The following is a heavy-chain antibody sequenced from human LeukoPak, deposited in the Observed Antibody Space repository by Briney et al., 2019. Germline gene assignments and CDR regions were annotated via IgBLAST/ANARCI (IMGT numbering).Heavy chain of an antibody. CDR1: GFPFSSYA. CDR3: TRDEFVDDSWSGYFKGIDY. V-gene: IGHV3-23*01. D-gene: IGHD3-3*01. Sequence: GGSLRLSCAASGFPFSSYAMSWVRQAPGKGLEWVSAISGSGGSTYYADSVKGRFTISRDNSKNTLYLQMNSLRAEDTAVYYCTRDEFVDDSWSGYFKGIDYWGQGTLVTVSS. J-gene: IGHJ4*02. CDR2: ISGSGGST.